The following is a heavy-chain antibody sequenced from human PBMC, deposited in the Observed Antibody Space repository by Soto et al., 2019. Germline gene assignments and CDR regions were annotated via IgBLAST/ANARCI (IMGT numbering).Heavy chain of an antibody. D-gene: IGHD3-10*01. J-gene: IGHJ6*02. Sequence: SQTLSLTCVISGDSVSSNSAAWNWIRQSPSRGLEWLGRTYYRSKWYNDYAVSVKSRITINPDTSKNQFSLQLNSVTPEDTAVYYCARRSGIGSGSYYYYYYGMDVWGQGTTVTVS. CDR3: ARRSGIGSGSYYYYYYGMDV. CDR1: GDSVSSNSAA. V-gene: IGHV6-1*01. CDR2: TYYRSKWYN.